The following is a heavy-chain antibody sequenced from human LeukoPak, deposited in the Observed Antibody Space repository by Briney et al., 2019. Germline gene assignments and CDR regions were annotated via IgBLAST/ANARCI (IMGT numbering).Heavy chain of an antibody. CDR2: IYSAGDT. CDR3: VKSYVGTIQDS. CDR1: GFTASSDY. V-gene: IGHV3-66*01. J-gene: IGHJ4*02. Sequence: GGSLRLSCAASGFTASSDYMNWVRQAPGKGLEWVSVIYSAGDTYYADSVKGRFTISRDNSKNTLYLQMNGLRAEDTAVYYCVKSYVGTIQDSWGQGTLVTVSS. D-gene: IGHD2-2*02.